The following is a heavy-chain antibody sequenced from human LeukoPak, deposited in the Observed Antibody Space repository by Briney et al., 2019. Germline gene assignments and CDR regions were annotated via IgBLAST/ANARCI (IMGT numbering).Heavy chain of an antibody. D-gene: IGHD6-6*01. V-gene: IGHV3-74*01. CDR1: GFTFTNYW. CDR3: VGTIASRGSEY. J-gene: IGHJ4*02. CDR2: LPPDELGI. Sequence: GGSLRLSCAASGFTFTNYWLHWVRQAPGMGLVWVSRLPPDELGIIYADSVKGRFTVSRDNAKNTVYLQMNNLRVDDTAMYYCVGTIASRGSEYWGQGALVTVSS.